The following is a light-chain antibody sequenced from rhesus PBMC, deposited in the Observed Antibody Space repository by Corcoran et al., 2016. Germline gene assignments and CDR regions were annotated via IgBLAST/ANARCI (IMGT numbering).Light chain of an antibody. J-gene: IGKJ3*01. CDR2: KAS. CDR1: QSIRSW. CDR3: LQYSSSPFT. V-gene: IGKV1-22*01. Sequence: DIQMTQSPSSLSASVGDTVTITCRASQSIRSWCDWYQQKQGKAPKLLIYKASSLQSGVPSRVSGKGPETYCTHTISILQPVDFATYYCLQYSSSPFTFDPGTKLDIK.